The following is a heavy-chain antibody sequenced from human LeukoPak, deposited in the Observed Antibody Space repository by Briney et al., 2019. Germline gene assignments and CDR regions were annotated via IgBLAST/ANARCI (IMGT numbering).Heavy chain of an antibody. Sequence: GGSLRLSCAASGFTFSYYSMNWVRQAPGKGLEWVSSISSSSGYIYYADSVKGRFTISRDNTKNTLYLQVNSLRPEDTAVYYCARGGGDGYNFGYWGQGSLVTVSS. CDR3: ARGGGDGYNFGY. CDR1: GFTFSYYS. V-gene: IGHV3-21*01. D-gene: IGHD5-24*01. J-gene: IGHJ4*02. CDR2: ISSSSGYI.